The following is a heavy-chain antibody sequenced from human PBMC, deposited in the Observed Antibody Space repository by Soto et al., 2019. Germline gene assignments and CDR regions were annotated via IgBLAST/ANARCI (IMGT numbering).Heavy chain of an antibody. J-gene: IGHJ4*02. CDR1: GYTFTSYG. CDR2: ISTDKGKT. V-gene: IGHV1-18*01. Sequence: QVQLVQSGPEVKKPGASVKVSCKTSGYTFTSYGISWVRQAPGQGLEWMGWISTDKGKTSYAQKFQGRVTKTTDTSTNTGYLELRSLRSDDTAVYYCATRSPAFDYWGQGTMVTVSS. CDR3: ATRSPAFDY.